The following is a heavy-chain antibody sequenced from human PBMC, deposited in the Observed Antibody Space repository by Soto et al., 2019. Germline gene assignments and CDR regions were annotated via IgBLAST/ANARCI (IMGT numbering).Heavy chain of an antibody. V-gene: IGHV4-31*03. Sequence: SETLSLTCTVSGGSLSSGGYYWSWIRQHPGKGLEWIGYIYYSGSTYYNPSLKSRVTISVDTSKNQFSLKLSSVTAADTAVYYCASSLYSSSALPIDYWGQGTLVTVSS. J-gene: IGHJ4*02. D-gene: IGHD6-6*01. CDR2: IYYSGST. CDR3: ASSLYSSSALPIDY. CDR1: GGSLSSGGYY.